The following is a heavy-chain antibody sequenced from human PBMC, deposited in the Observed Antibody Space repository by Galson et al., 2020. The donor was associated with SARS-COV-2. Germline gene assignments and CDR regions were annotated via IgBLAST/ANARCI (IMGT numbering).Heavy chain of an antibody. CDR2: ISGSGGST. D-gene: IGHD3-9*01. CDR3: ANGGFRGLTGYDRPSVYFDY. V-gene: IGHV3-23*01. CDR1: GFTFSSYA. J-gene: IGHJ4*02. Sequence: GESLKISCAASGFTFSSYAMSWVRQAPGKGLEWVSAISGSGGSTYYADSVKGRFTISRDNSKNTLYLQMNSLRAEDTAVYYCANGGFRGLTGYDRPSVYFDYWGQGTLVTVSS.